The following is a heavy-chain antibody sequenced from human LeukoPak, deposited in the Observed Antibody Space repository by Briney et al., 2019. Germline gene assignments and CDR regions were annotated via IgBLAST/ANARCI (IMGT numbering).Heavy chain of an antibody. CDR3: VRDLGGRSGH. J-gene: IGHJ4*02. D-gene: IGHD1-26*01. CDR1: GLTFSDYY. V-gene: IGHV3-74*01. CDR2: INEDGSTT. Sequence: GGSLRLSCAASGLTFSDYYMSWVRQAPGKGLVWVSRINEDGSTTNHADSVKGRFTISRDNVKNTLYMEMNSLRAEDTAVYYCVRDLGGRSGHWGQGTLVTVSS.